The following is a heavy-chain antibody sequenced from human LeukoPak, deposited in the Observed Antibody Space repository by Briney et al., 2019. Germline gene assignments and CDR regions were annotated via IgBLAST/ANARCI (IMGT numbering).Heavy chain of an antibody. CDR3: ARRRGGEYSGYDLGFDY. J-gene: IGHJ4*02. CDR1: GGSISSYY. CDR2: ICYSGST. D-gene: IGHD5-12*01. V-gene: IGHV4-59*08. Sequence: SETLSLTCTVSGGSISSYYWSWLRQPPGKGLEWVGYICYSGSTNYNPSLKSRVTISVDTSKNQFSLKLSSVTAADTAVYYCARRRGGEYSGYDLGFDYWGQGTLVTVSS.